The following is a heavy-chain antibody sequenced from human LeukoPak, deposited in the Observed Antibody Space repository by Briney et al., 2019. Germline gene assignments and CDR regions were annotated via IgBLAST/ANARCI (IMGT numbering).Heavy chain of an antibody. D-gene: IGHD1-26*01. Sequence: GGSLRLSCAASGFTFSTYWMSWVRQAPGKGLEWVANIKQDGSKIYYVDSVKGRFTISRENAKNSLYLQMNNLRAEDTAVYYCAGLGELEVLGNWGGGTLVTVSS. V-gene: IGHV3-7*01. J-gene: IGHJ4*02. CDR1: GFTFSTYW. CDR3: AGLGELEVLGN. CDR2: IKQDGSKI.